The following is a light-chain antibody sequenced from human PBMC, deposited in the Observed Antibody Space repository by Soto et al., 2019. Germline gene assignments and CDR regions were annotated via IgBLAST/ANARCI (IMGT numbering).Light chain of an antibody. CDR2: GAS. J-gene: IGKJ1*01. Sequence: EIVLTQSPGTLSLSPGERATLSCRASQSVASNYLAWYQQKPGQAPRLLIYGASSRATGIPDRFSGSGSGTDFTLTISRLEPEDFAVYNCQLYSRSPWTFGQGTKVEIK. V-gene: IGKV3-20*01. CDR3: QLYSRSPWT. CDR1: QSVASNY.